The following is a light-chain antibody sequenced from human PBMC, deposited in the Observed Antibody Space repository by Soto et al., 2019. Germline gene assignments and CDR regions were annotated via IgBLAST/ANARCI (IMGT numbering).Light chain of an antibody. J-gene: IGKJ1*01. CDR2: DAS. CDR1: QSISSW. CDR3: QQSGDTPPWT. V-gene: IGKV1-5*01. Sequence: DIQMTQSPSTLSASVGDRVTITCRASQSISSWLAWYQQKPGKAPKLLIFDASSLESGTPSRFSGSGSGTEFTLTITSLQPEDFATYYCQQSGDTPPWTFGQGSKVDIK.